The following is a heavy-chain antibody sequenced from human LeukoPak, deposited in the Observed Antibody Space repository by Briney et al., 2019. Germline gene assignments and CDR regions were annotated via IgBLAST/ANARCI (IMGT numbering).Heavy chain of an antibody. CDR2: MNPNSGNT. V-gene: IGHV1-8*03. CDR3: ARNSNLGYCSSTSCYRDWFDP. CDR1: GYTFTSYD. Sequence: ASVKVSCKASGYTFTSYDINWVRQATGQGLEWMGWMNPNSGNTGYAQKFQGRVTITRNTSISTAYMELSSLRSEDTAVYYCARNSNLGYCSSTSCYRDWFDPWGQGALVTVSS. D-gene: IGHD2-2*01. J-gene: IGHJ5*02.